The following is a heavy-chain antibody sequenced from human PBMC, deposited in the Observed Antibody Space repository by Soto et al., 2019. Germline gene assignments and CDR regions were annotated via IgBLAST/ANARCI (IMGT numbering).Heavy chain of an antibody. V-gene: IGHV2-26*01. Sequence: QVTLKESGPVLVKPTETLTLTCTVSGFSLSNARMGVSWIRQPPGKALEWLAHIFSNDEKSYSTSLKSRLTISKDTSKSQVVLTMTNMDPVDTATYYCARMMVVRGVIIQVYYGMDVWGQGTTVTVSS. CDR3: ARMMVVRGVIIQVYYGMDV. CDR2: IFSNDEK. J-gene: IGHJ6*02. CDR1: GFSLSNARMG. D-gene: IGHD3-10*01.